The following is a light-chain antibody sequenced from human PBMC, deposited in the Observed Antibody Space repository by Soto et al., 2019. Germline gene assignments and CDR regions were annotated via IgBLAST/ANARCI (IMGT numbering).Light chain of an antibody. CDR1: TSDFRNYNL. V-gene: IGLV2-23*01. CDR2: EGS. J-gene: IGLJ3*02. Sequence: QSALIQPASVSGTPGQSISISCIGTTSDFRNYNLGSWYQQYPGKAPKLIMYEGSRRPSGVSDRFSGSKSGGTASLTISGLQAEDEANYYCCAYAGDSAIVFGGGTKVTVL. CDR3: CAYAGDSAIV.